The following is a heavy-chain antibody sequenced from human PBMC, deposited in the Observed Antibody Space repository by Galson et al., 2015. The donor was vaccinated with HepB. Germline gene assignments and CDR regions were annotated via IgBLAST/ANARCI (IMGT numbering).Heavy chain of an antibody. CDR1: GFTFSNAW. J-gene: IGHJ4*02. CDR3: TTIPRVVVPAARIDY. Sequence: SLRLSCAASGFTFSNAWMNWVRQAPGKGLEWVGRIKSKTDGGTTDYAAPVKGRFTISRDDSKNTLYLQMNSLKTEDTAVYYCTTIPRVVVPAARIDYWGQGTLVTVSS. CDR2: IKSKTDGGTT. V-gene: IGHV3-15*07. D-gene: IGHD2-2*01.